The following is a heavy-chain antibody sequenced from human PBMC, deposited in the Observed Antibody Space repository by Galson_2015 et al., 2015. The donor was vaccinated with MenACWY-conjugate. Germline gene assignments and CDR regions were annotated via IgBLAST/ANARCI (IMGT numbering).Heavy chain of an antibody. CDR1: GFTFSNYG. Sequence: SLRLSCAASGFTFSNYGMNWVRQAPGKGLEWLSYIGPSGTTIWYADSVKGRFTISRDNAKNSLLLQMNSLRAEDTAVYYCAVYCSSTRCYGASGGYWGQGTLVTVSS. CDR3: AVYCSSTRCYGASGGY. J-gene: IGHJ4*02. D-gene: IGHD2-2*01. CDR2: IGPSGTTI. V-gene: IGHV3-48*03.